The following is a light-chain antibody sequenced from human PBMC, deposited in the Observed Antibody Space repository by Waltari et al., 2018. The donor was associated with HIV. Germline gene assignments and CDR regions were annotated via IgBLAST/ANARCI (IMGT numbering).Light chain of an antibody. CDR2: EVS. Sequence: QSALTQPASVSGSPGQSITISCTGTSSDVGGYNYVPWSQQHPGKAPKLMIYEVSNRPSGVSNRFSGSKSGNTASLTISGLQAEDEADYYCSSYTSSSTLRVFGGGTKLTVL. CDR3: SSYTSSSTLRV. V-gene: IGLV2-14*01. J-gene: IGLJ3*02. CDR1: SSDVGGYNY.